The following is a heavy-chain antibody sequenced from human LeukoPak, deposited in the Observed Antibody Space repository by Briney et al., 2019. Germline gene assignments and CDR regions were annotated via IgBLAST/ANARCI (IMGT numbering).Heavy chain of an antibody. V-gene: IGHV3-23*01. Sequence: PGGSLRLSCAASGFTFSSYAMSWVRQAPGKGLEWVSAISGSGGSTYYADSVKGRFTISRDNSKNTLYLQMNSLRAEDTAVYYCAKGKGYSSSQPVAFDIWGQGTMVTVSS. J-gene: IGHJ3*02. CDR3: AKGKGYSSSQPVAFDI. CDR1: GFTFSSYA. CDR2: ISGSGGST. D-gene: IGHD6-6*01.